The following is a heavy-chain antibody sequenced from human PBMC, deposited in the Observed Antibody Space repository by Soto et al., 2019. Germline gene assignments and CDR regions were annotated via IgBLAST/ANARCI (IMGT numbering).Heavy chain of an antibody. CDR1: GFTFSSYS. V-gene: IGHV3-48*01. D-gene: IGHD2-2*01. J-gene: IGHJ6*02. CDR2: ISSSSSTI. CDR3: AREGYCSSTSCYGDYYYGMDV. Sequence: PGGSLRLSCAASGFTFSSYSMNWVRQAPGKGLEWVSYISSSSSTIYYADSVKGRFTISRDNAKNSLYLQMNSLRAEDTAVYYCAREGYCSSTSCYGDYYYGMDVWGQGTTVTVSS.